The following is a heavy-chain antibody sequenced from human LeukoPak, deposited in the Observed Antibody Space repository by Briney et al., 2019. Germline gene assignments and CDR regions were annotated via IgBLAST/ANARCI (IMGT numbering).Heavy chain of an antibody. V-gene: IGHV4-39*01. J-gene: IGHJ6*03. CDR2: IYYSGST. Sequence: PSETLSLTCTVSGGSISSSSYYWGWIRQPPGKGLEGIGSIYYSGSTYYNPSLKSRVTISVDTSKNQFSLKLSSVTAADTAVYYCARRSYDFWSGYPPGYYMDVWGKGTTVTVSS. CDR3: ARRSYDFWSGYPPGYYMDV. D-gene: IGHD3-3*01. CDR1: GGSISSSSYY.